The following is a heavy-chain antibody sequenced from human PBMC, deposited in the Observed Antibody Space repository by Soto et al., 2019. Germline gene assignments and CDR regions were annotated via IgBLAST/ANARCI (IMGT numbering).Heavy chain of an antibody. CDR2: ISAYNGNT. J-gene: IGHJ4*02. D-gene: IGHD6-19*01. CDR1: GYTFTSYG. V-gene: IGHV1-18*01. CDR3: ARSRGYIAVAGPRPYYFDY. Sequence: QVQLVQSGAGVKKPGASVKVSCKASGYTFTSYGISWVRQAPGQGLEWMGWISAYNGNTNYAQKLQGRVTMTTDTATSTAYMELRSLRSDDTAVYYCARSRGYIAVAGPRPYYFDYWGQGTLVTVSS.